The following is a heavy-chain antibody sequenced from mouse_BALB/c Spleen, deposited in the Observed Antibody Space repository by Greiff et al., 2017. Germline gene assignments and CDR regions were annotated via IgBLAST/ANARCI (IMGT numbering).Heavy chain of an antibody. CDR2: ISSGGST. J-gene: IGHJ4*01. CDR1: GFTFSSFG. CDR3: ARELYGPYAMDY. Sequence: EVQLVESGGGLVQPGGSRKLSCAASGFTFSSFGMHWVRQAPEKGLEWVASISSGGSTYYPDSVKGRFTISRDNARNILYLQMSSLRSEDTAMYYCARELYGPYAMDYWGQGTSVTVSS. D-gene: IGHD2-10*02. V-gene: IGHV5-6-5*01.